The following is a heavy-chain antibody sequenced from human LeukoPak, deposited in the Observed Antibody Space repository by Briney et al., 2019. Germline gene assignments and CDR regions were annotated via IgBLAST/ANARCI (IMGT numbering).Heavy chain of an antibody. J-gene: IGHJ4*02. V-gene: IGHV3-30*03. CDR1: GFTFSSYS. D-gene: IGHD3-22*01. CDR2: ISYDGSNK. Sequence: GGSLRLSCAASGFTFSSYSMNGVRQAPGKGLEWVAVISYDGSNKYYADSVKGRFTISRDNSKNTLYLQMNSLRAEDTAVYYCARDSSRDSSGYYYWGQGTLVTVSS. CDR3: ARDSSRDSSGYYY.